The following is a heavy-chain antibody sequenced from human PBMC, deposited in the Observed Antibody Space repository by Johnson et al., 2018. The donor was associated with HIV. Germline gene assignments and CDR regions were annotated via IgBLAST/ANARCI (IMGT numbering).Heavy chain of an antibody. Sequence: QVQLVESGGGVVQPGGSLRLSCAASGFTFSSYGMHWVRQAPGKGLEWVAFIRYDGSNKYYADSVKGGFTISRDNSKNTLYLQMNSLRAEDTAVYYCARVARHDGWWFDAFDIWGQGTMVTVSS. V-gene: IGHV3-30*02. CDR3: ARVARHDGWWFDAFDI. J-gene: IGHJ3*02. CDR2: IRYDGSNK. D-gene: IGHD2-15*01. CDR1: GFTFSSYG.